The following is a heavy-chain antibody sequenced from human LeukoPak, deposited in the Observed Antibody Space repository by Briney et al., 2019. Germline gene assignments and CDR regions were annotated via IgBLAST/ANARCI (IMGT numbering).Heavy chain of an antibody. CDR2: ISGSGGST. J-gene: IGHJ4*02. CDR1: GFTFSSYA. CDR3: AKDQGSSSFHYFDY. D-gene: IGHD6-13*01. Sequence: PAGGSLRLSCAASGFTFSSYAMSWVRQAPGKGLEWVSAISGSGGSTYYADSVKGRFTISRDNSKNTLYLQMNSLRAEDTAVYYCAKDQGSSSFHYFDYWGQGTLVTVSS. V-gene: IGHV3-23*01.